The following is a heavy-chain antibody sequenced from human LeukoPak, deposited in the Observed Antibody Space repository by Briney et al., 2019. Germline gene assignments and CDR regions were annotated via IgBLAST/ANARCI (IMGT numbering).Heavy chain of an antibody. CDR1: GFTFSNYW. CDR2: IQQHGSET. J-gene: IGHJ1*01. V-gene: IGHV3-7*01. CDR3: ATYSSSNGREFQY. Sequence: GGALRLSCEGSGFTFSNYWMSWVRQAPGKGLEWVANIQQHGSETYYGDSVKGRFTISRDNAKNSLYLQMNSLRAEDTAVYYCATYSSSNGREFQYWGQGTLVTVSS. D-gene: IGHD2-2*01.